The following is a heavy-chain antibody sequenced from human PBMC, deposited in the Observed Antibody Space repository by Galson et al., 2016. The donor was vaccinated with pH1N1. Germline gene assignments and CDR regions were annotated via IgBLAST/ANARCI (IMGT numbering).Heavy chain of an antibody. J-gene: IGHJ4*02. CDR3: ATRYYNRPDY. V-gene: IGHV1-2*02. D-gene: IGHD2/OR15-2a*01. Sequence: SVKVSCKASGYTFTDYHIHWVRQALGQGLEWMGWINPDTGATKYAQKFQDRVTLTRDTSTTTAYMDVSRLRSDDTALYYCATRYYNRPDYWGQGTLVTVSS. CDR1: GYTFTDYH. CDR2: INPDTGAT.